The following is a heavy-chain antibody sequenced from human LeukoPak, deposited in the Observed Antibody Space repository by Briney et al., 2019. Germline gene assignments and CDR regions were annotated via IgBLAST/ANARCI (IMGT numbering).Heavy chain of an antibody. D-gene: IGHD6-19*01. CDR1: GFTFSSYA. J-gene: IGHJ4*02. Sequence: GGSLRLSCAASGFTFSSYAMTWVRQAPGKGLEWVSAISGRGVNTYYADSVKGRFTISRGNSKNTLYLQMNSLRAEDTAVYYCAGGSSGWYSDYWGQGNLVTVSS. V-gene: IGHV3-23*01. CDR3: AGGSSGWYSDY. CDR2: ISGRGVNT.